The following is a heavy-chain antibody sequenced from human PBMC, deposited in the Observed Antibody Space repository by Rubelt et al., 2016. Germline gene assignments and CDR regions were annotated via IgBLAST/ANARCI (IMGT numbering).Heavy chain of an antibody. CDR2: ISGSGGST. D-gene: IGHD4-17*01. J-gene: IGHJ4*02. V-gene: IGHV3-23*04. CDR3: ARECDYGDYVPDY. Sequence: EVQLVESGGGLVQPGGSLRLSCGASGFTFSSYAMSWVRQAPGKGLEWVSSISGSGGSTYYPDSVKGRFTISRDNSKNTLYLQMNSLRAEDTAVYYCARECDYGDYVPDYWGQGTLVTVTS. CDR1: GFTFSSYA.